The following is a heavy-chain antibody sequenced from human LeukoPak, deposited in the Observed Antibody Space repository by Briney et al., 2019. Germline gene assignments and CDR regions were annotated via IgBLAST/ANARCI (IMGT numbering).Heavy chain of an antibody. D-gene: IGHD1-1*01. V-gene: IGHV3-23*01. Sequence: GGSLRLSCVASGFTFSTYAMSWVRQAPGKGLEWVSAISGSGSSTYYPDSVKGRFTISRDNSKNTLYLQMNSLRAEDTAVYYCARHSSSGFINPSDYWGQGTLVTVSS. CDR1: GFTFSTYA. CDR3: ARHSSSGFINPSDY. CDR2: ISGSGSST. J-gene: IGHJ4*02.